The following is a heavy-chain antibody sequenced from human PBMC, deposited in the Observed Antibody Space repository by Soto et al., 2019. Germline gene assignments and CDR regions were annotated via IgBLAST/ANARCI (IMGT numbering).Heavy chain of an antibody. D-gene: IGHD4-17*01. Sequence: SETLSLTCAVSSGSISSSNWWSWVRQPPGKGLEWIGEIYHSGSTNYNPSLKSRVTISVDKSKNQFSLKLSSVTAADTAVYYCARGGLFYGDYTAEYFQHWGQGTLVTVSS. V-gene: IGHV4-4*02. CDR3: ARGGLFYGDYTAEYFQH. J-gene: IGHJ1*01. CDR2: IYHSGST. CDR1: SGSISSSNW.